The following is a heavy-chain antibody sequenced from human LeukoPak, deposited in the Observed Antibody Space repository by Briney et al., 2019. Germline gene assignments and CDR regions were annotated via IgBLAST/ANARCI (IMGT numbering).Heavy chain of an antibody. CDR2: ISSSSTI. CDR1: GFMLSSYS. D-gene: IGHD3-3*01. Sequence: PGGSLRLSCAASGFMLSSYSMNWVRQAPGKGLEWVSYISSSSTIYYADSVKGRFTISRDNAKKSLYLQMNSLRDEDTAVYYCAKTSFGPDSDAFDIWGPGTMVTVSS. J-gene: IGHJ3*02. V-gene: IGHV3-48*02. CDR3: AKTSFGPDSDAFDI.